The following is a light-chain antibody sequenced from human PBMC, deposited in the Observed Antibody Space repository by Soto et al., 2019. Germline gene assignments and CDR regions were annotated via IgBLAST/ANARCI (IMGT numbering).Light chain of an antibody. Sequence: QSVLTQPASVSGSPGQSITISCTGTISDVGGYNYVSWYQQHPGKAPKLMIYDVSNRPSGVSNRFSGSKSGNTASLTISGLQAEEEANYYCSSYTSSSTYVFGTGTKVTVL. J-gene: IGLJ1*01. CDR1: ISDVGGYNY. CDR3: SSYTSSSTYV. CDR2: DVS. V-gene: IGLV2-14*03.